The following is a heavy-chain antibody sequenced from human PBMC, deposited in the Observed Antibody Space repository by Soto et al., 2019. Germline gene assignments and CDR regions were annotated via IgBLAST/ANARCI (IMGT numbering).Heavy chain of an antibody. D-gene: IGHD2-8*01. CDR2: IYYNGNT. Sequence: QVQLQESGPGLVKPSQSVSLTCTVSGVSISSGDYYWSWIRQPPGKGLEWIGYIYYNGNTNYAPSLGSRLTISIDPSRNQFSLHLMSVTAADTAIYYCARYTNFSPYYHGVDVWGQGTTVTVSS. CDR1: GVSISSGDYY. V-gene: IGHV4-30-4*01. CDR3: ARYTNFSPYYHGVDV. J-gene: IGHJ6*02.